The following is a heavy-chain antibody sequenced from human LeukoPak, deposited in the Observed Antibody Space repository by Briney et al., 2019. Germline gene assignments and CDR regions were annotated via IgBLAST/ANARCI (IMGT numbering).Heavy chain of an antibody. CDR1: GFTFSRYA. V-gene: IGHV3-23*01. Sequence: GGSLRLSCAASGFTFSRYAMSWVRQAPGKGLEWVSAISGSGGSTYYADSVKGRFTISRDNSKNTLYLQMNSLRAEDTAVYYCARVNRVTAIQELDYWGQGTLVTVSS. J-gene: IGHJ4*02. CDR2: ISGSGGST. D-gene: IGHD2-21*02. CDR3: ARVNRVTAIQELDY.